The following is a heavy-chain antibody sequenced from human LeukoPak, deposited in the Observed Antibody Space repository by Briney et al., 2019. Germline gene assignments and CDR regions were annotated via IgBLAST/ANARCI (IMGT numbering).Heavy chain of an antibody. CDR2: IDHTGST. Sequence: PSETLSLTCTVSGGSLNGYFWSWFRQPPGKGLEWIGNIDHTGSTKYNPSLKSRVTVSFHTSDNQFSLMLTSVTAADTAVYYCARQDGATTPYYYYYYMDVWGKGTTVTVSS. V-gene: IGHV4-59*08. D-gene: IGHD5-12*01. CDR1: GGSLNGYF. CDR3: ARQDGATTPYYYYYYMDV. J-gene: IGHJ6*03.